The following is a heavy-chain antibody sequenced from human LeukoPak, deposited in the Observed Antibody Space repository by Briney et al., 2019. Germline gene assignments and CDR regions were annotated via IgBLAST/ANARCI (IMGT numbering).Heavy chain of an antibody. CDR3: ARGGIDIVTVPVSNWFDP. CDR1: GYSFINYG. V-gene: IGHV1-18*01. J-gene: IGHJ5*02. Sequence: ASVKVSFKASGYSFINYGITWVRQAPGQGLEWMGWSSPYNGKTNYAQKFQGRVTMTTDTFTNTAYMELRSLRSDDTAVYYCARGGIDIVTVPVSNWFDPWGQGTLVTVSS. D-gene: IGHD2/OR15-2a*01. CDR2: SSPYNGKT.